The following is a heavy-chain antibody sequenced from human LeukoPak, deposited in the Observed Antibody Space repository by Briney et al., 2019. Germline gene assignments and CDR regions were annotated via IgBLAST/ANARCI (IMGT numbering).Heavy chain of an antibody. V-gene: IGHV4-4*07. D-gene: IGHD3-3*01. J-gene: IGHJ5*02. Sequence: PSETLSLTCTVSGGSISSYYWSWIRQPAGKGLEWIGRIYTSGSTNHNPSLKSRVTMSVDTSKNQFSLKLSSVTAADTAVYYCARSYDFWSGYSLGGWFDPWGQGTLVTVSS. CDR3: ARSYDFWSGYSLGGWFDP. CDR2: IYTSGST. CDR1: GGSISSYY.